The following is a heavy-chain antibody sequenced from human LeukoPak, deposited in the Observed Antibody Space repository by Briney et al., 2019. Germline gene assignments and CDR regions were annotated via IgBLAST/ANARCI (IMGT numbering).Heavy chain of an antibody. CDR2: MNPNSGNT. CDR3: ARDQFIVGATEDDAFDI. J-gene: IGHJ3*02. Sequence: ASVKVSCKASGYTFTSYDINWVRQATGQGLEWMGWMNPNSGNTGYAQKLQGRVTMTTDTSTSTAYMELRSLRSDDTAVYYCARDQFIVGATEDDAFDIWGQGTMVTVSS. CDR1: GYTFTSYD. D-gene: IGHD1-26*01. V-gene: IGHV1-8*01.